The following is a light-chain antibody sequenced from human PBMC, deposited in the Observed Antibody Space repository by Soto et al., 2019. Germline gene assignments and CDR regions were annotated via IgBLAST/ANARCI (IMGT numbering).Light chain of an antibody. CDR1: QGISSW. CDR2: AAS. J-gene: IGKJ4*01. V-gene: IGKV1-12*01. CDR3: QQATIFPRT. Sequence: DIQMTQSPSSVSASVGDRVTITCRASQGISSWLAWYQQKPGKAPKLLIYAASSLQTGVPSRFSGSRSGTDFTLPISCLQPEDFETYYCQQATIFPRTFIGGTRVEIK.